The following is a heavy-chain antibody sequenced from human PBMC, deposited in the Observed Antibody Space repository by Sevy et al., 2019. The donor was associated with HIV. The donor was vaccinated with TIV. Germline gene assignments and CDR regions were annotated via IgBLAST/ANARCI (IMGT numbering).Heavy chain of an antibody. V-gene: IGHV3-30-3*01. D-gene: IGHD2-2*01. CDR3: AGQNSVILPSATIEPGPVLDY. CDR2: MSYDGSNK. Sequence: GGSLRLSCAASGFTFSNYVMHWVRQAPVKGLEWVAVMSYDGSNKFYADSVKGRFTISRDNSKNTLYLQMNSLRGDETAVDYCAGQNSVILPSATIEPGPVLDYWGQGTMVTVSS. J-gene: IGHJ4*02. CDR1: GFTFSNYV.